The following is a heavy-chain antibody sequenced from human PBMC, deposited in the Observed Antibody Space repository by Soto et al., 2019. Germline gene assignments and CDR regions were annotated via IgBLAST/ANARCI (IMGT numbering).Heavy chain of an antibody. V-gene: IGHV1-69*02. J-gene: IGHJ5*02. Sequence: QVQLVQSGAEVKKPGSSVKVSCKASGGTFSRYTINWVRQAPGQGLEWMGRIIPIAAIANYTQKFQGRVTITVDKSSTTAYLERSSLRSEDTPVYYCARGATIVRGAPSWFEPWGQGTLVTVSS. CDR2: IIPIAAIA. CDR1: GGTFSRYT. CDR3: ARGATIVRGAPSWFEP. D-gene: IGHD3-10*01.